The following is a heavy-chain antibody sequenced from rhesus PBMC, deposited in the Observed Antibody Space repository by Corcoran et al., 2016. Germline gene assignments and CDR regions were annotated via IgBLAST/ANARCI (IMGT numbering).Heavy chain of an antibody. CDR3: AKGGSSWIFDY. CDR2: INSGGGST. Sequence: EVQLVESGGGLAKPGGSRGPPGAAPGFPFHSYWMTWVRQTPGKGLEWISAINSGGGSTYYADSVKGRFTISRDNSKNTLSLQMNSLRAEDTAVYYCAKGGSSWIFDYWGQGVLVTVSS. D-gene: IGHD6-13*01. V-gene: IGHV3S42*01. CDR1: GFPFHSYW. J-gene: IGHJ4*01.